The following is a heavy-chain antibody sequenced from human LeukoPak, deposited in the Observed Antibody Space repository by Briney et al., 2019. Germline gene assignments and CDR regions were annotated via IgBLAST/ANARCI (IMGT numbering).Heavy chain of an antibody. J-gene: IGHJ6*03. CDR1: GGAFSSYA. CDR3: ARVQNDFWSGYSTYYYYYYMDV. Sequence: GASVKVSFKASGGAFSSYAISWVRQAPGQGLEWMGGIIPIFGTANYAQKFQGRVTITADESTSTAYMELSSLRSEDTAVYYCARVQNDFWSGYSTYYYYYYMDVWGKGTTVTVSS. D-gene: IGHD3-3*01. V-gene: IGHV1-69*13. CDR2: IIPIFGTA.